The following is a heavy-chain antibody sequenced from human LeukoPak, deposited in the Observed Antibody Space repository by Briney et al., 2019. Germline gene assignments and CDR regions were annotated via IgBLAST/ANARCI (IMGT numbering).Heavy chain of an antibody. V-gene: IGHV1-18*01. CDR3: ARVPRRRYSGYESGYSYGTTNPTGPDY. J-gene: IGHJ4*02. D-gene: IGHD5-18*01. CDR2: ISAYNGNT. Sequence: ASVKVSCKASGYTFTSYGISWVRQAPGQGLEWMGWISAYNGNTNYAQKLQGRVTMTTDTSTSTAYMELRSLRSDDTAVYYCARVPRRRYSGYESGYSYGTTNPTGPDYWGQGTLVTVSS. CDR1: GYTFTSYG.